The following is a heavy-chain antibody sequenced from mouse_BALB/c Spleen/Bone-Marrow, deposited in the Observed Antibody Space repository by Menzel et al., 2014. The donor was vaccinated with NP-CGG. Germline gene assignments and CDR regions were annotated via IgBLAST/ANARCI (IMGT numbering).Heavy chain of an antibody. CDR3: TRQRGDYAMDY. J-gene: IGHJ4*01. CDR1: GFTFSSYG. D-gene: IGHD1-1*02. CDR2: ISSGGSYT. Sequence: EVKLVESGGGLVKPGGSLKLSCAASGFTFSSYGVSWGRQTPEKRLEWVATISSGGSYTYCPDSVKGRFTISRDNAKNTLYLQMSSLRSEDTAMYYCTRQRGDYAMDYWGQGTSVTVSS. V-gene: IGHV5-9-3*01.